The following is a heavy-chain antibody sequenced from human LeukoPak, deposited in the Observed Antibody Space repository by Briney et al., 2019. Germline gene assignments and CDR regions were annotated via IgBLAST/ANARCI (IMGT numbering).Heavy chain of an antibody. CDR1: GFSFSTYW. V-gene: IGHV3-7*01. J-gene: IGHJ5*02. CDR3: ARIPHAFFDYYGSGSYS. CDR2: IKEDGSDK. D-gene: IGHD3-10*01. Sequence: PGGSLRLSCEVSGFSFSTYWMTWVRQAPGKGLEGVADIKEDGSDKYYVDSVKGRFTISRDNAKNSLYLQMNSLRADDTAVYYCARIPHAFFDYYGSGSYSWGQGTLVTVSS.